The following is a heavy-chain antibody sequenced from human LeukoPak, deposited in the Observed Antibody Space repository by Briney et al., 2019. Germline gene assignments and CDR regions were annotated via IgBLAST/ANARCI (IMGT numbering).Heavy chain of an antibody. J-gene: IGHJ4*02. D-gene: IGHD3-10*01. Sequence: ASVKVSCKASGYTFTGYYMHWVRQAPGQGLEWMGWINPNSGGTNYAQKFQGRVTMTRDTSISTAYMELSRLRSYDTAVYYCAREPPRITMVRGVKWDPDVGQSTGYWGQGTLVTVSS. CDR3: AREPPRITMVRGVKWDPDVGQSTGY. CDR1: GYTFTGYY. V-gene: IGHV1-2*02. CDR2: INPNSGGT.